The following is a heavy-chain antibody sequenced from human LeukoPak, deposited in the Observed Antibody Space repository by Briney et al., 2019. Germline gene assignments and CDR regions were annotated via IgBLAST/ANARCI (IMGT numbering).Heavy chain of an antibody. CDR2: ISWDGDST. J-gene: IGHJ3*02. CDR1: GFIFEDYT. V-gene: IGHV3-43*01. CDR3: AKGLFLDKLSWADAFEI. Sequence: PGGSLRLSCAASGFIFEDYTMHWVRQAPGKGLEWVSLISWDGDSTFYADSVVRRFTISRDNSKNSLYLQMNSLRAEDTALYYCAKGLFLDKLSWADAFEIWGQGTMVTVSS. D-gene: IGHD4/OR15-4a*01.